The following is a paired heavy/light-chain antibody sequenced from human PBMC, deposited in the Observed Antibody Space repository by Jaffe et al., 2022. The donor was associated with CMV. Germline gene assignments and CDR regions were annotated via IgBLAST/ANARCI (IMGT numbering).Heavy chain of an antibody. V-gene: IGHV3-11*01. CDR2: ISSSGSTI. D-gene: IGHD5-12*01. CDR3: ARDGDQWLRYEGMDV. J-gene: IGHJ6*02. CDR1: GFTFSDYY. Sequence: QVQLVESGGGLVKPGGSLRLSCAASGFTFSDYYMSWIRQAPGKGLEWVSYISSSGSTIYYADSVKGRFTISRDNAKNSLYLQMNSLRAEDTAVYYCARDGDQWLRYEGMDVWGQGTTVTVSS.
Light chain of an antibody. CDR2: AAS. CDR3: QQSYSTPAT. Sequence: DIQMTQSPSSLSASVGDRVTITCRASQSISSYLNWYQQKPGKAPKLLIYAASSLQSGVPSRFSGSGSGTDFTLTISSLQPEDFATYYCQQSYSTPATFGQGTKLEIK. CDR1: QSISSY. V-gene: IGKV1-39*01. J-gene: IGKJ2*01.